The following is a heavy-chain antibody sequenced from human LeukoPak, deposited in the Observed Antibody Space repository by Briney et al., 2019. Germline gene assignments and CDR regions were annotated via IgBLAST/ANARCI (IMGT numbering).Heavy chain of an antibody. Sequence: ASVKVSCMASGYTFTSYDINWVRQATGQGLEWMGWMNPNSGNTGYAQKFQGRVTITRNTSISTAYMELSSLRSEDTAVYYCARARPYYDFWSGYSPWGQGTLVTVSS. J-gene: IGHJ5*02. D-gene: IGHD3-3*01. CDR1: GYTFTSYD. CDR2: MNPNSGNT. V-gene: IGHV1-8*03. CDR3: ARARPYYDFWSGYSP.